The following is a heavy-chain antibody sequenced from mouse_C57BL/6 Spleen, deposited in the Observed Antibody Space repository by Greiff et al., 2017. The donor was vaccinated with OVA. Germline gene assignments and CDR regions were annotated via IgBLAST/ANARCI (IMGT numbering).Heavy chain of an antibody. CDR2: IYPGDGDT. CDR3: ARSPLYYGFDY. CDR1: GYAFSSSW. Sequence: QVQLQQSGPELVKPGASVKLSCKASGYAFSSSWMNWVKQRPGKGLEWIGRIYPGDGDTNYNGKFKGKATLTADKSSSTAYMQLSSLTSEDSAVSFCARSPLYYGFDYWGQGTTLTVS. V-gene: IGHV1-82*01. J-gene: IGHJ2*01. D-gene: IGHD1-1*01.